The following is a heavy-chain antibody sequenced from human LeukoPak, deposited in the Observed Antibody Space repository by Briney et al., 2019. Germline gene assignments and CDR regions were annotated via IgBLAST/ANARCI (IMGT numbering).Heavy chain of an antibody. CDR1: GFTFSAYY. Sequence: GGSLRLSCAASGFTFSAYYMSWIRQAPGKGLEWVANIKQDGSEKYYVDSVKGRFTISRDNAKNSLYLQMNSLRAEDTAMYYCARKNGLDVWGQGTTVTVSS. CDR2: IKQDGSEK. CDR3: ARKNGLDV. V-gene: IGHV3-7*01. J-gene: IGHJ6*02.